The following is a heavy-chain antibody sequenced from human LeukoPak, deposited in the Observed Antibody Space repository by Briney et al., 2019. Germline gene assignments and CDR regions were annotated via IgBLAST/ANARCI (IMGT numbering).Heavy chain of an antibody. D-gene: IGHD5-18*01. CDR3: ARVSVDTAMVIRHYFDY. V-gene: IGHV4-31*11. CDR1: GGSFSGYY. CDR2: IYYSGST. Sequence: SETLSLTCAVYGGSFSGYYWSWIRQHPGKGLEWIGYIYYSGSTYYNPSLKSRVTISVDTSKNQFSLKLSSVTAADTAVYYCARVSVDTAMVIRHYFDYWGQGTLVTVSS. J-gene: IGHJ4*02.